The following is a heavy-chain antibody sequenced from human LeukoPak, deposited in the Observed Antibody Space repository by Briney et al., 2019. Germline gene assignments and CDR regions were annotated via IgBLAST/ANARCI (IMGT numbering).Heavy chain of an antibody. CDR3: ARFTTGTTLDAFDI. CDR2: IYYSGST. CDR1: GGSISSSSYY. V-gene: IGHV4-39*07. J-gene: IGHJ3*02. D-gene: IGHD1-1*01. Sequence: SETLSLTCTVSGGSISSSSYYWGWIRQPPGKGLEWIGSIYYSGSTYYNPSLKSRVTISVDTSKNQFSLKLSSVTAADTAVYYCARFTTGTTLDAFDIWGRGTMVTVSS.